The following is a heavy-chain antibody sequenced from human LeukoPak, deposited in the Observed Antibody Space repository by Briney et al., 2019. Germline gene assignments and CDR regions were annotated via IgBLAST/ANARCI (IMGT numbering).Heavy chain of an antibody. J-gene: IGHJ4*02. D-gene: IGHD4-17*01. CDR2: ISYDGSNK. Sequence: GRSLRLSCAASGFTFSSYAMHWVRQAPGKGLEWVAVISYDGSNKYYADSVKGRFTISRDNSKNTLYLQMNSLRAEDTAVYYCAGSTTVTTFTKLLWGQGTLVTVSS. V-gene: IGHV3-30*14. CDR3: AGSTTVTTFTKLL. CDR1: GFTFSSYA.